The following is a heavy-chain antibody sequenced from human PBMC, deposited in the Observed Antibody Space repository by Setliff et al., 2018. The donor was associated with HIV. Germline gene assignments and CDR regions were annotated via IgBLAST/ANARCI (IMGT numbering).Heavy chain of an antibody. J-gene: IGHJ4*02. CDR2: ISASKGNT. Sequence: GASVKVSCKASGYNFTSNGISWVRQAPGQGLEWMGRISASKGNTKYTQDFQGRVTMTTDTSTSTVYMELRSLRSDDTAVYYCARGVDGSYRKFFDNWGQGTLVTVSS. V-gene: IGHV1-18*01. CDR1: GYNFTSNG. D-gene: IGHD1-26*01. CDR3: ARGVDGSYRKFFDN.